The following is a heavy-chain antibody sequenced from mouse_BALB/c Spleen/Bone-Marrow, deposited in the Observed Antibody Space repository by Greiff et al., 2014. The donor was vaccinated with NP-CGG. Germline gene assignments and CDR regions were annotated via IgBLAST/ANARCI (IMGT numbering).Heavy chain of an antibody. CDR2: INPSNGGT. D-gene: IGHD2-12*01. V-gene: IGHV1S81*02. CDR3: TRSRRAMDY. CDR1: GYTFSSDY. Sequence: QVQLQQSGAELVKPGASVKLSCKASGYTFSSDYMYWVKQRPGQGLEWIREINPSNGGTNFNEKFKSKATLTVDKSSSTAYMQLSSLTSEDSAVYYCTRSRRAMDYWGQGTSVTVSS. J-gene: IGHJ4*01.